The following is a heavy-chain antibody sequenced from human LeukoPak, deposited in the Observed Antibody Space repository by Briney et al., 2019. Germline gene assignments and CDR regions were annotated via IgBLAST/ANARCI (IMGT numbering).Heavy chain of an antibody. J-gene: IGHJ4*02. CDR1: GFTFSSYE. CDR3: ARSGGYYDY. D-gene: IGHD4-23*01. V-gene: IGHV3-48*03. Sequence: PGGSLRLSCAASGFTFSSYEMNWVCQAPGKGLEWVSYISTTSSTIYYADSVKGRFTISRDNAKNSLYLKMNSLRAEDTAIYYCARSGGYYDYWGQGTLVTVSS. CDR2: ISTTSSTI.